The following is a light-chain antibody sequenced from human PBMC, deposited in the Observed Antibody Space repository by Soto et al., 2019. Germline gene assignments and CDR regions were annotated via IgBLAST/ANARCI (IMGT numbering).Light chain of an antibody. CDR1: QRIYTN. CDR3: QQYDIWPPYT. CDR2: DAS. V-gene: IGKV3-15*01. Sequence: EIVMTQSPATLSVSPGERVTLSCWASQRIYTNLAWYQHTPGQAPRLLIYDASTRATGIPPRFSGGGSGTEFTVTISSLQSEDFAIYYCQQYDIWPPYTFGQGTKVDIK. J-gene: IGKJ2*01.